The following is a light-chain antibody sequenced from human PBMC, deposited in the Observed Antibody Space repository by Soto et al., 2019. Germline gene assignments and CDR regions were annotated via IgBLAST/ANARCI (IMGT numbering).Light chain of an antibody. V-gene: IGLV1-40*01. CDR3: QSFDSSLSVVV. CDR1: SSNIGAGYA. Sequence: QAVVTQPPSVSGAPGQRITISCTGSSSNIGAGYAVHWYQHLPGTAHKLLIFDNNNRPSWVPDRFSGSKSGTSASLAITGLQAEDEADYYYQSFDSSLSVVVFGGGTKLTVL. J-gene: IGLJ2*01. CDR2: DNN.